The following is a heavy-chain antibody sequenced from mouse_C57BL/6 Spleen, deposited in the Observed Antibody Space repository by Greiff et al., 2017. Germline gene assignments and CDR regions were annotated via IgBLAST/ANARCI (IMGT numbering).Heavy chain of an antibody. CDR2: IDPNSGGT. V-gene: IGHV1-72*01. CDR1: GYTFTSYW. Sequence: QVQLQQPGAELVKPGASVKLSCKASGYTFTSYWMHWVKQRPGRGLEWIGRIDPNSGGTKYNEKFKSKATLTVDEPSSTAYMHLSSLTSEDSAVYYCARFIYDGYYAMDYWGQGTSVTVSS. J-gene: IGHJ4*01. CDR3: ARFIYDGYYAMDY. D-gene: IGHD2-3*01.